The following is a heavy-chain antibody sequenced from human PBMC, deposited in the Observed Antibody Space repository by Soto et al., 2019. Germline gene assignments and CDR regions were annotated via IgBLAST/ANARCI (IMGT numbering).Heavy chain of an antibody. V-gene: IGHV4-31*03. CDR1: GGSINSGGYY. CDR2: IYNSGTT. D-gene: IGHD6-25*01. CDR3: ARGRGYIYQNYFDL. J-gene: IGHJ5*01. Sequence: SETLSLTCTVSGGSINSGGYYWTWIRQHPGKGLEWFGNIYNSGTTFYNPSLEGRVSISLDPSKNQFSLKLASVTAADSAVYFCARGRGYIYQNYFDLWGRGIRVTVSS.